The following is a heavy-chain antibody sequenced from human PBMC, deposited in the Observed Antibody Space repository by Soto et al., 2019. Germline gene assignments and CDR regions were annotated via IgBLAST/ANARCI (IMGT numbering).Heavy chain of an antibody. V-gene: IGHV3-30*18. Sequence: SGGSRRLSCAASGFTFSSYGMHWVRQAPGKGLEWVAVISYDGSNKYYADSVKGRFTISRDNSKNTLYLQMNSLRAEDTAVYYCAKESITMVRGVTPAAFDIWGQGTMVTVSS. CDR3: AKESITMVRGVTPAAFDI. CDR1: GFTFSSYG. J-gene: IGHJ3*02. D-gene: IGHD3-10*01. CDR2: ISYDGSNK.